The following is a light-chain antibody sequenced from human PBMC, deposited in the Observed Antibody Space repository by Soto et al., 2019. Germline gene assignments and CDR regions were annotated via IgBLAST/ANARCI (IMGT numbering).Light chain of an antibody. Sequence: EVVLTHSPGTLSLSPGEIATLSCRASESISSSRLAWYQQTPGQAPRLLLYRASTRATGIPDRFSGSGSGTDFTLTVSRLEPADSAVYYWHQYESLLWTFGQGTKVEVK. CDR1: ESISSSR. CDR3: HQYESLLWT. J-gene: IGKJ1*01. V-gene: IGKV3-20*01. CDR2: RAS.